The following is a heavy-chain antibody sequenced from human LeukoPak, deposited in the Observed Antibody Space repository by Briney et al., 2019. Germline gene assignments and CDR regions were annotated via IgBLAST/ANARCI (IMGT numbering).Heavy chain of an antibody. CDR2: IYYGGSA. Sequence: SDTLSLTCTVSGGSITSSGFYWGWIRQPPGKGLEWIGNIYYGGSAYYNPSLKSRVTISVNTSKNQFSLKLSSVTAADTAVYYCARQPNIVVVDNWFDRWGQGTMVAVSS. J-gene: IGHJ5*02. V-gene: IGHV4-39*07. CDR1: GGSITSSGFY. CDR3: ARQPNIVVVDNWFDR. D-gene: IGHD2-15*01.